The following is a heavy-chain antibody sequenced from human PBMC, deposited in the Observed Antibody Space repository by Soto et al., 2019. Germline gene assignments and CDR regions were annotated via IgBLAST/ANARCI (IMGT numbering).Heavy chain of an antibody. Sequence: QLQLVQSGAEVKQPGASVKVSCKASGYFFIDYYIHWVRQAPGQGLEWMGWVKPNSGGTNYALKFQGRVTMTGDTSISTAYMELSSLRSDGTAVYYCARANWGLDVWGQGTTVTVSS. CDR1: GYFFIDYY. CDR2: VKPNSGGT. V-gene: IGHV1-2*02. CDR3: ARANWGLDV. J-gene: IGHJ6*02.